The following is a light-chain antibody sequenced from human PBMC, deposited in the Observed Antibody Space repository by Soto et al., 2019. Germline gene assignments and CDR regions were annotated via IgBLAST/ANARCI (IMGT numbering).Light chain of an antibody. J-gene: IGKJ4*01. V-gene: IGKV2-28*01. Sequence: DIVMTQSPLSLAVTPGEPASISCRSSQSLLHSNGNSFLDWYLQKPGQSPQLLIYLASYRASGVPDRFSGSGSGTDFTLKISRVEAEDVGVYYCMQALQSPLSFGGGTKVEIK. CDR3: MQALQSPLS. CDR1: QSLLHSNGNSF. CDR2: LAS.